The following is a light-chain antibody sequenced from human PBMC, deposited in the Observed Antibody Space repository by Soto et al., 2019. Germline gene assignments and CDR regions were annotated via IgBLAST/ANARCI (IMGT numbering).Light chain of an antibody. Sequence: DIQMTQSPSTLSGSVGDRVTITCLASQTISSWSAWYQQKPGKAPKLLIYKASTLKSGVPSRFSGSGSGTEFTLTISSLQPDDFATYSCQQYYTYSRTFGQGTKVDIK. J-gene: IGKJ1*01. CDR3: QQYYTYSRT. V-gene: IGKV1-5*03. CDR2: KAS. CDR1: QTISSW.